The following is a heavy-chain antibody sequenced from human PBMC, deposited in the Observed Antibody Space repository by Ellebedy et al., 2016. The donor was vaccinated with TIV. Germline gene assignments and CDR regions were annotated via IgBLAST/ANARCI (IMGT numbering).Heavy chain of an antibody. D-gene: IGHD3-10*01. CDR2: INHSGST. CDR1: GGSFSGYY. J-gene: IGHJ6*03. Sequence: GSLRLXCAVYGGSFSGYYWSWIRQPPGKGLEWIGEINHSGSTNYNPSLKSRVTISVDTSKNQFSLKLSSVTAADTAVYYCARGHTYGSGSQYYYMDVWGKGTTVTVSS. CDR3: ARGHTYGSGSQYYYMDV. V-gene: IGHV4-34*01.